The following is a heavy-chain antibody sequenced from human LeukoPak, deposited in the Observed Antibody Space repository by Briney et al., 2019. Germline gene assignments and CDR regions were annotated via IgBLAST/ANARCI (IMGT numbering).Heavy chain of an antibody. J-gene: IGHJ4*02. Sequence: SETLSLTCTVSGGSISGYYCTWIRQPPGKGLEWIGYIYNSGSSDYNPSLKSRVTISVDASKNQLSLKLASVTAADTAVYYCARGGGYFDYWGQGTLVTVSS. CDR1: GGSISGYY. V-gene: IGHV4-59*01. CDR2: IYNSGSS. CDR3: ARGGGYFDY. D-gene: IGHD3-10*01.